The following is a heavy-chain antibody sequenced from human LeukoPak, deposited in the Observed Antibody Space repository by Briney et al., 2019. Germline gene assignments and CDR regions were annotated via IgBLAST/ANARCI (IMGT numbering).Heavy chain of an antibody. D-gene: IGHD2-2*01. CDR3: AREGRYCSSTSCATFDP. Sequence: SETLSLTCTVSGGSISSYYWSWIRQPAGKGLERIGRIYTSGSTNYNPSLKSRVTMSVDTSKNQFSLKLSSVTAADTAVYYCAREGRYCSSTSCATFDPWGQGTLVTVSS. CDR2: IYTSGST. J-gene: IGHJ5*02. V-gene: IGHV4-4*07. CDR1: GGSISSYY.